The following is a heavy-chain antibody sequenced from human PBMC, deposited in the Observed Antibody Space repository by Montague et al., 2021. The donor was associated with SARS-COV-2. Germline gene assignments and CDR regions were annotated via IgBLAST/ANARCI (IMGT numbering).Heavy chain of an antibody. V-gene: IGHV2-5*01. Sequence: PALVKPTQTLTLTCTFSGFSLSTPNVGVGWIRQPPGKAPEWLALIYSNDDKRYSPSLQSRLTITKDTSKNQVVLSLTNVDPVDTATYYCAHLIRYYDIFTGIPFDYWGQGTQVTVSS. J-gene: IGHJ4*02. D-gene: IGHD3-9*01. CDR1: GFSLSTPNVG. CDR3: AHLIRYYDIFTGIPFDY. CDR2: IYSNDDK.